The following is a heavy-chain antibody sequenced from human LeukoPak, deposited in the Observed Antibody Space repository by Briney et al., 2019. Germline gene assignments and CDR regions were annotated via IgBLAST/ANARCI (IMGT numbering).Heavy chain of an antibody. CDR3: ARDSGPTAPFDY. Sequence: SETLSLTCTVSGRSISSYYWSWIRQPPGKGLEWIGYIYYSGSTNYNPSLKSRVTISVDTSKNQFSLKLSSVTAADTAVYYCARDSGPTAPFDYWGQGTLVTVSS. D-gene: IGHD3-10*01. CDR1: GRSISSYY. CDR2: IYYSGST. V-gene: IGHV4-59*01. J-gene: IGHJ4*02.